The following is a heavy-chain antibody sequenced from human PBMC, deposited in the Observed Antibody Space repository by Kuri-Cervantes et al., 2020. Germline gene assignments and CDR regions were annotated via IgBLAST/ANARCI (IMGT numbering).Heavy chain of an antibody. V-gene: IGHV3-53*05. J-gene: IGHJ4*02. CDR2: IHSGGST. Sequence: GESLKISCAASGFTVSSNYMSWVRQAPGKGLEWVSVIHSGGSTYYGHSVKGRFTISRDNAKNSLYLQVNSLRAEDTALYYCAKDMGGMVRAVTFDYWGQGTLVTVSS. CDR3: AKDMGGMVRAVTFDY. D-gene: IGHD3-10*01. CDR1: GFTVSSNY.